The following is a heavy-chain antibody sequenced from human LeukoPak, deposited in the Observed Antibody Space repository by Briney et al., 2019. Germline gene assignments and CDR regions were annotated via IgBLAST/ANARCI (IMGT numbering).Heavy chain of an antibody. CDR3: AKDRGYDPYFDY. CDR1: GFTFSSYA. J-gene: IGHJ4*02. D-gene: IGHD5-12*01. Sequence: PGGSLRLSCAASGFTFSSYAMSWVRQAPGKGLEWVSAISGSGGSTYYADSVKGRFTISRDNSKNTLYLQMNSLRAKDTAVYYCAKDRGYDPYFDYWGQGTLVTVSS. CDR2: ISGSGGST. V-gene: IGHV3-23*01.